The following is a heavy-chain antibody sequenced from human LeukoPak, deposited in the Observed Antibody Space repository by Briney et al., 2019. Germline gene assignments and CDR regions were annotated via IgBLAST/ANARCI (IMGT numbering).Heavy chain of an antibody. CDR3: AGPLGYCSGGSCGAFDI. Sequence: PSETLSLTCAVYGGSFSGYYWSWIRQPPGKGLEWIGEINHSGSTNYNPSLKSRVTISVDTSKNQFSLKLSSVTAADTAVYYCAGPLGYCSGGSCGAFDIWGQGTMVTVSS. CDR2: INHSGST. D-gene: IGHD2-15*01. V-gene: IGHV4-34*01. J-gene: IGHJ3*02. CDR1: GGSFSGYY.